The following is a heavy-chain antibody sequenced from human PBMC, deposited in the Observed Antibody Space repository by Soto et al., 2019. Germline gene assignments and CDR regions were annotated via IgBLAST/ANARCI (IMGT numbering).Heavy chain of an antibody. V-gene: IGHV4-59*01. CDR2: IYYSGSS. CDR3: ARVSSGGWYFDY. Sequence: QVQLQESGPGLVKPSETLSLTCTVSGGSISSYYWSWIRQRPGTGLEWIGYIYYSGSSNYNPSHKSRVTISVTTSKDQFSLRLTSVTAADKAVEYWARVSSGGWYFDYWGQGTVVTVSS. CDR1: GGSISSYY. J-gene: IGHJ4*02. D-gene: IGHD6-25*01.